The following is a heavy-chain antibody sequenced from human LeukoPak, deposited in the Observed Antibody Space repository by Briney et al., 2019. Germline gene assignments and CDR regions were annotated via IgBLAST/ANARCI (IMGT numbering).Heavy chain of an antibody. D-gene: IGHD3-10*01. J-gene: IGHJ4*02. CDR3: AREGGSGSYLDY. CDR2: IIPIFGTA. CDR1: GGTFSSYA. Sequence: GASVKVSCKASGGTFSSYAISWVRQAPGQGLEWMGGIIPIFGTANYAQKFQGRVTITADKSTSTAYMELSSLRSEVTAVYYCAREGGSGSYLDYWGQGTLVTVSS. V-gene: IGHV1-69*06.